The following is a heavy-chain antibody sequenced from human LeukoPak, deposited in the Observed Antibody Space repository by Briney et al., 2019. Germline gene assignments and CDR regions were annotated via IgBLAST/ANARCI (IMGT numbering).Heavy chain of an antibody. J-gene: IGHJ4*02. CDR2: IKQDGSEK. CDR3: AREHNYYDSSGYYDY. V-gene: IGHV3-7*01. Sequence: GSLRLSCAASGFTFSSYWMSWVRQAPGKGLEWVANIKQDGSEKYYVDSVKGRFTISRDNAKNSLYLQMNSPRAEDTAVYYCAREHNYYDSSGYYDYWGQGTLVTVSS. CDR1: GFTFSSYW. D-gene: IGHD3-22*01.